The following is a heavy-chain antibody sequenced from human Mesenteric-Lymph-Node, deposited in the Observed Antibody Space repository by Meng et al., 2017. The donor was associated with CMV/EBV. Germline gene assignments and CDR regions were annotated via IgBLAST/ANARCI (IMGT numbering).Heavy chain of an antibody. V-gene: IGHV3-74*01. CDR2: IKNSGGIT. CDR1: GFTFSSYW. CDR3: ARGNWGGDY. Sequence: GESLKISCAASGFTFSSYWMHWVRQGPGKGLMWVARIKNSGGITAYADSVRGRFTISRDNAKNALYLQMNSLRVEDTAVYYCARGNWGGDYWGQGALVTVSS. J-gene: IGHJ4*02. D-gene: IGHD7-27*01.